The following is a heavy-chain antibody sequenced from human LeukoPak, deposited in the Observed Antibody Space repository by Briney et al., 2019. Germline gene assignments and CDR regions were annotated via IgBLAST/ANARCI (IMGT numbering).Heavy chain of an antibody. D-gene: IGHD6-19*01. V-gene: IGHV3-23*01. J-gene: IGHJ5*02. CDR1: GFSFSSCA. Sequence: GGSLRLSCAASGFSFSSCALSWVRQAPGKGLEWVSGIGSSADYTYYADSVKGRFTVSRGNSKNTLYLQMNSLRAEDTATYYCAKQDPYTSGWYPWGQGTLVTVSS. CDR2: IGSSADYT. CDR3: AKQDPYTSGWYP.